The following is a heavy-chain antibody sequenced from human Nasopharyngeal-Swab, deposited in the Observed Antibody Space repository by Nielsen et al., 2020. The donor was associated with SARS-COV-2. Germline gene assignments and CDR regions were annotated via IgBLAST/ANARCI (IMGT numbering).Heavy chain of an antibody. CDR3: ARRYCSAGSCMPGDC. CDR1: GFTFGNYW. D-gene: IGHD2-15*01. CDR2: IKEDGSEK. Sequence: GGSLRLSCAASGFTFGNYWMSWVRQAPGKRLEWVANIKEDGSEKDYVDSVKGRFTISRDNIKNSLYLQMNSLRAEDTAVYYCARRYCSAGSCMPGDCWGQGTLVTVSS. J-gene: IGHJ4*02. V-gene: IGHV3-7*03.